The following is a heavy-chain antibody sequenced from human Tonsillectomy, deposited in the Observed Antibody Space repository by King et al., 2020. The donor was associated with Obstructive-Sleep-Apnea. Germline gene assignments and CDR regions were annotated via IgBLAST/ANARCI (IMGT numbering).Heavy chain of an antibody. Sequence: QLQESGPGLVKPSETLSLTCTVSGGSISSYYWSWIRQPPGKGLEWIGNIYYSGSTKYNPSLKGRVTISVDMSKNQFSLKVSSVTAADTAVYYCARVGVRESGEDYYYGMDVWGQGTTVTVSS. J-gene: IGHJ6*02. D-gene: IGHD3-3*01. CDR1: GGSISSYY. V-gene: IGHV4-59*01. CDR3: ARVGVRESGEDYYYGMDV. CDR2: IYYSGST.